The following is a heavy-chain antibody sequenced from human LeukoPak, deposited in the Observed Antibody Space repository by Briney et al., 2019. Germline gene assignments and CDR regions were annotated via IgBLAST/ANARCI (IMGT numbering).Heavy chain of an antibody. CDR1: GFTVSGNH. D-gene: IGHD4-23*01. CDR3: ARDADYGGSPDAFDI. CDR2: IYSGGTT. Sequence: GGSLRLSCAASGFTVSGNHMSWVRQAPGKGLNWVSIIYSGGTTYYADSVKGRFTISRDNSKNTLYLQMNSMRAEDTAVYYCARDADYGGSPDAFDIWGRGTIVTVSS. V-gene: IGHV3-53*01. J-gene: IGHJ3*02.